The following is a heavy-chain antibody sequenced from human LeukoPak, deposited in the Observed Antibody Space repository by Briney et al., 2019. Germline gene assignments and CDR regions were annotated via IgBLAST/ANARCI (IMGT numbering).Heavy chain of an antibody. CDR2: IYWNDDK. CDR3: AHALSRTSWRYYFDY. V-gene: IGHV2-5*01. D-gene: IGHD2-2*01. CDR1: GFSLSSAGAG. Sequence: SGPTLVKPTQTLTLTCTFSGFSLSSAGAGVGWVRQPPGKALEWLALIYWNDDKRYSPSLKTRLTITKDTPKNEVVLTMTNMGPVDTGTYFCAHALSRTSWRYYFDYWGQGTLVTVSS. J-gene: IGHJ4*02.